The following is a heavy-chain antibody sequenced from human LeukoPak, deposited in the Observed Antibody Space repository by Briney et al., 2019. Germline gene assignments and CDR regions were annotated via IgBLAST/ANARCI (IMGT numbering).Heavy chain of an antibody. V-gene: IGHV4-59*08. Sequence: SETLSLTCTVSGGSISSYYWSWIRQPPGKGLEWIGYIYYSGSTNYNPSLKSRVTISVDTSKNQFSLKLSSVTAADTAVYYCARSRYGGYDFREIDYWGQGTLVIVSS. CDR2: IYYSGST. CDR1: GGSISSYY. CDR3: ARSRYGGYDFREIDY. D-gene: IGHD4-17*01. J-gene: IGHJ4*02.